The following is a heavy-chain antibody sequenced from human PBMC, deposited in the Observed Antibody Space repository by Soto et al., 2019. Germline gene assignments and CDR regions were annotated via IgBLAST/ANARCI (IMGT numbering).Heavy chain of an antibody. D-gene: IGHD6-19*01. J-gene: IGHJ6*02. Sequence: GSLRLSCAASGFTFSSYAMSWVRQAPGKGLEWVSAISGSGGSTYYADSVKGRFTISRDNSKNTLYLQMNSLRAEDTAVYYCAKGDSPWLVIYGMDVWGQGTTVTVSS. CDR1: GFTFSSYA. CDR3: AKGDSPWLVIYGMDV. CDR2: ISGSGGST. V-gene: IGHV3-23*01.